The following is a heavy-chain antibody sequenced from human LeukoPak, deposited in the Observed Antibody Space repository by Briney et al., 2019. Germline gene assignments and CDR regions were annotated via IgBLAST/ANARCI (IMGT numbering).Heavy chain of an antibody. Sequence: GGSLRLSCAASGFTFSTYTMNWVRQAPGKGLEWVSSITSNYYSIYYADSVKGRFTISREDAKNSLYLQMNILRAEDTAVYYCARLGDYDFWSGLIFDYWGQGTLVTVSS. CDR1: GFTFSTYT. J-gene: IGHJ4*02. CDR3: ARLGDYDFWSGLIFDY. D-gene: IGHD3-3*01. CDR2: ITSNYYSI. V-gene: IGHV3-21*01.